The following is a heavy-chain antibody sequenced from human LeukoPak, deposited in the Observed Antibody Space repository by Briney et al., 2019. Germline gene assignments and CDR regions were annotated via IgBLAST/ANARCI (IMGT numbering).Heavy chain of an antibody. CDR1: GYTFTSYE. CDR2: MNPNSGNR. CDR3: ARGVVGANYAFDI. V-gene: IGHV1-8*03. Sequence: EASVKVSCKASGYTFTSYEINWVRQATGQGLEWMGWMNPNSGNRDYAQKFQGRVTITRNTSKSTAYMELSSLRSEDTAVYYCARGVVGANYAFDIWGQGTMVTVSS. J-gene: IGHJ3*02. D-gene: IGHD1-26*01.